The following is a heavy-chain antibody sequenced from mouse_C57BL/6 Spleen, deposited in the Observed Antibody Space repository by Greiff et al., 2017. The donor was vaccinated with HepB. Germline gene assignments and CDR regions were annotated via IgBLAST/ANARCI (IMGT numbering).Heavy chain of an antibody. CDR3: ASYYSNYGWFAY. D-gene: IGHD2-5*01. J-gene: IGHJ3*01. CDR1: GFSLTSYC. V-gene: IGHV2-5*01. CDR2: IWRGGST. Sequence: VKLQEPGPGLVQPSQSLSITCTVSGFSLTSYCVHWVRQSPEKGLEWLGVIWRGGSTDYNAAFMSRLSITKDNSKSQVFFKMNSLQADDTAIYYCASYYSNYGWFAYWGQGTLVTVSA.